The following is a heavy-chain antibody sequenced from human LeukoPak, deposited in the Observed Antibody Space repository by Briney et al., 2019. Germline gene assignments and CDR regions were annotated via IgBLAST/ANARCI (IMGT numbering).Heavy chain of an antibody. D-gene: IGHD3-22*01. V-gene: IGHV4-59*01. J-gene: IGHJ4*02. CDR1: GGSISSYY. CDR3: ARDVMASYCDSSGYGDY. CDR2: IYYSGST. Sequence: PSETLSLTCTVSGGSISSYYWSWIRQPPGKGLEWIGYIYYSGSTNYNPSLKSRVTISVDTSKNQFSLKLSSVTAADTAVYYCARDVMASYCDSSGYGDYWGQGTLVTVSS.